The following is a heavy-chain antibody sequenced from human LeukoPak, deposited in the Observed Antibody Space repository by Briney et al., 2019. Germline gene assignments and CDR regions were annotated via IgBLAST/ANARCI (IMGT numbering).Heavy chain of an antibody. CDR2: IRREGNNYAT. V-gene: IGHV3-73*01. CDR3: AVTTTLTAHGY. D-gene: IGHD4-17*01. J-gene: IGHJ4*02. CDR1: GFTFSGSA. Sequence: GGSLRLSCAASGFTFSGSAIHWVRQASGKGLEWVGRIRREGNNYATAYAASVKGRFTISRDDSHNTASLQMNNLKTDDTAVYYCAVTTTLTAHGYWGQGTLVTVSS.